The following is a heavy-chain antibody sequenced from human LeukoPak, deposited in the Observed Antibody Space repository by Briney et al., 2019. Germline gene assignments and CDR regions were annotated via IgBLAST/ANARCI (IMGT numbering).Heavy chain of an antibody. CDR1: GGSFSGYY. D-gene: IGHD2-2*01. CDR3: ARSRSGRSTSCSNFDY. Sequence: SETLSLTCAVYGGSFSGYYWSWIRQPPGKGLEWIGEINHSGSTNYNPSLKSRVTISVDTSKNQFSLKLSSVTAADTAVYYCARSRSGRSTSCSNFDYWGQGTLVTVSS. CDR2: INHSGST. J-gene: IGHJ4*02. V-gene: IGHV4-34*01.